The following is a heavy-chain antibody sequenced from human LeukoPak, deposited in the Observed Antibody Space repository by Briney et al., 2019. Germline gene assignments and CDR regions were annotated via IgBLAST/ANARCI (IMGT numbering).Heavy chain of an antibody. CDR2: IYYSGST. V-gene: IGHV4-39*07. CDR1: GGSISSSSYY. D-gene: IGHD3-22*01. Sequence: PSETLSLTCTVSGGSISSSSYYWGWIRQPPGKGLEWIGSIYYSGSTYYNPSLKSRVTISVDTSKNQFSLKLSSVTAADTAVYYCARDDSSGYYLWGQGTLVTVSS. CDR3: ARDDSSGYYL. J-gene: IGHJ4*02.